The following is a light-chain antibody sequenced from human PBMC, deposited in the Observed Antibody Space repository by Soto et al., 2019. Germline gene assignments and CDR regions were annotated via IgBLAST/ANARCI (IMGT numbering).Light chain of an antibody. CDR2: DTS. V-gene: IGKV3D-7*01. Sequence: IVLTLSPGTLSLYLMPRAPLSCRASQSVTSSYLAWYQQKPGQAPRLLIYDTSTRATGIPARFSGSGSGTEFTLTISSLQPDDFATYYCQRYNTYSTVGQVTKVDIK. CDR1: QSVTSSY. CDR3: QRYNTYST. J-gene: IGKJ1*01.